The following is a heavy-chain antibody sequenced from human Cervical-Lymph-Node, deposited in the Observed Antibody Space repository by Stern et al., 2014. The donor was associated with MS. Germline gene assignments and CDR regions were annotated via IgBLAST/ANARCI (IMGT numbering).Heavy chain of an antibody. CDR1: GGSISRGDYY. Sequence: VQLQESGPGLVKPSQTLSLTCTVSGGSISRGDYYWSWIRQPPGKGLEWIGYIYYSGSTYYNPSLKSRVTISVDTSKNQFSLKLSSVTAADTAVYYCAREGPRTGTLVYWGQGTLVTVSS. CDR2: IYYSGST. V-gene: IGHV4-30-4*01. D-gene: IGHD3/OR15-3a*01. CDR3: AREGPRTGTLVY. J-gene: IGHJ4*02.